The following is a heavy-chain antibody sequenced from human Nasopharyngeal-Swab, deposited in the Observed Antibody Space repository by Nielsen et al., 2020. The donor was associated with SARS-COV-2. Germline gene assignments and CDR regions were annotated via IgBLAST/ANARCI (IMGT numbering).Heavy chain of an antibody. CDR2: IYYSGST. J-gene: IGHJ6*02. Sequence: SETLSTCTVSGGSISSYYWSWIRQPPGKGLEWIGYIYYSGSTNYNPSLKSRVTISVDTSKNQSSLKLSSVTAADTAVYYCARSEIAAGRPYYYYGMDVWGQGTTVTVSS. CDR3: ARSEIAAGRPYYYYGMDV. D-gene: IGHD6-13*01. CDR1: GGSISSYY. V-gene: IGHV4-59*01.